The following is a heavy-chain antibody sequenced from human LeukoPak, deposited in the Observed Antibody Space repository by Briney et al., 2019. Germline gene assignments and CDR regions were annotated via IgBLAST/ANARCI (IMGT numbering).Heavy chain of an antibody. V-gene: IGHV4-4*07. D-gene: IGHD6-13*01. CDR2: IYTSGRT. CDR3: ARVGSSSWLWYFDY. Sequence: SESLSLTRTVSGGSISSYFWSWIRQPAGKGLEWIGRIYTSGRTLHNPSPKRRVTMSVDTTKNQFSLKPSSVTAADTDVYYCARVGSSSWLWYFDYWGQVTLVTVSS. CDR1: GGSISSYF. J-gene: IGHJ4*02.